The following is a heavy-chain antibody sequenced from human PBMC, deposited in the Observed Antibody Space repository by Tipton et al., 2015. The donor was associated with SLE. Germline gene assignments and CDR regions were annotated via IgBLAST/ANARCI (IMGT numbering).Heavy chain of an antibody. J-gene: IGHJ3*02. CDR3: AREGKRPGAFDI. CDR2: IYTSGST. V-gene: IGHV4-61*02. Sequence: LRLSCTVSGGSISSSSYYWSWIRQPAGEGLEWIGRIYTSGSTNYNPSLKSRVTISVDTSKNQFSLKLSSVTAADTAVYYCAREGKRPGAFDIWGQGTMVTVSS. CDR1: GGSISSSSYY. D-gene: IGHD6-6*01.